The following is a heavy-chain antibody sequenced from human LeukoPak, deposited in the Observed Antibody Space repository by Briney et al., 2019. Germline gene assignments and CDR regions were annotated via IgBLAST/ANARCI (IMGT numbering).Heavy chain of an antibody. CDR1: VFTFSSYA. D-gene: IGHD2-2*01. CDR2: ISGSGGST. J-gene: IGHJ4*02. V-gene: IGHV3-23*01. CDR3: AKDKGRRSSPRNGFDY. Sequence: GRSLRLSCAASVFTFSSYAMHWVRQAPGKGLEGVLAISGSGGSTYYADSVKGRFTISRDNSKHTLYLQMNSLRAEDTAVYYCAKDKGRRSSPRNGFDYWGQGTLVTVSS.